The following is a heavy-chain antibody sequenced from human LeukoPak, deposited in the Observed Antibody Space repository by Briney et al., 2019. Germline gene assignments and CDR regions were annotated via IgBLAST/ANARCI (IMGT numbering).Heavy chain of an antibody. Sequence: GASVKVSCKASGYTFTSYGISWLRQAPGQGPEWMGWISAYNGNTNYAQKFQGRVTMTRDTSISTAYMELSRLRSDDTAVYYCAIPYGDYYYYMDVWGKGTTVTVSS. D-gene: IGHD4-17*01. J-gene: IGHJ6*03. CDR2: ISAYNGNT. CDR3: AIPYGDYYYYMDV. CDR1: GYTFTSYG. V-gene: IGHV1-18*01.